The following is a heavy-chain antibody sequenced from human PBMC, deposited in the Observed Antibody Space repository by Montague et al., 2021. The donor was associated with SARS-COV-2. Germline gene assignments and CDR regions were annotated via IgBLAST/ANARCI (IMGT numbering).Heavy chain of an antibody. CDR2: ISYDGFDK. D-gene: IGHD3-10*01. CDR3: ARGDQYGSGTNGLLHF. CDR1: GFPFSDYA. Sequence: SLRLSFAASGFPFSDYAMHWVRQAPGKGLEWLAVISYDGFDKNYADSVRGRFTVSRDNPRNTLYLQMNSLTTEDTAVFYCARGDQYGSGTNGLLHFWGQGILVTVSS. J-gene: IGHJ4*02. V-gene: IGHV3-30*04.